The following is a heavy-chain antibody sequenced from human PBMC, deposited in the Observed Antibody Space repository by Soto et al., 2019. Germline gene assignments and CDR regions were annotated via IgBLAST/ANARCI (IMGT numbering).Heavy chain of an antibody. CDR2: ISAYNGNT. CDR1: GYTFTSYG. CDR3: AKDYGDKKNDYYYYYMDV. D-gene: IGHD4-17*01. J-gene: IGHJ6*03. V-gene: IGHV1-18*01. Sequence: ASVKVSCKASGYTFTSYGISWVRQAPGQGLEWMGWISAYNGNTNYAQKLQGRVTMTTDTSTSTAYMELRSLRSDDTAVYYCAKDYGDKKNDYYYYYMDVWGKGTTVTVSS.